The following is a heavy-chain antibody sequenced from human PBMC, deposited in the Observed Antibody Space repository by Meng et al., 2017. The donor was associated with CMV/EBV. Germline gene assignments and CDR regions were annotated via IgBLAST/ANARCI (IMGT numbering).Heavy chain of an antibody. V-gene: IGHV1-46*01. CDR1: GYTFTSYY. CDR3: ARASTVVATPAYFDY. D-gene: IGHD4-23*01. Sequence: QVQLVQSGAGVKKPGASVKVSCKASGYTFTSYYMHWVRQAPGQGLEWMGIINPSGGSTSYAQKFQGRVTMTRDTSTSTVYMELSSLRSEDTAVYYCARASTVVATPAYFDYWGQGTLVTVSS. J-gene: IGHJ4*02. CDR2: INPSGGST.